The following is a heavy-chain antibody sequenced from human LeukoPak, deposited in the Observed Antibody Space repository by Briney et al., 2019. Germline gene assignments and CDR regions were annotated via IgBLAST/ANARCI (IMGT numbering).Heavy chain of an antibody. J-gene: IGHJ3*02. V-gene: IGHV4-4*02. D-gene: IGHD6-13*01. CDR3: ARGSSAAGSPDYAFDI. Sequence: KPSETLSLTCTVSGGSISSSNWWSWVRPPPGKGLEWIGEIYHSGSTNYNPSLKSRVTISVDKSKNQFSLKLSSVTAADTAVYYCARGSSAAGSPDYAFDIWGQGTMVTVSS. CDR1: GGSISSSNW. CDR2: IYHSGST.